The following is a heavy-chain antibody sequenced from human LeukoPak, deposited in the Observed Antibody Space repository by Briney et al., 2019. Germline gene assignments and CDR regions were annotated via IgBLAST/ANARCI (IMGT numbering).Heavy chain of an antibody. D-gene: IGHD3-22*01. CDR3: AKRNSSGYYYFDY. CDR1: GFTFSSYA. Sequence: GGSLRLSCAASGFTFSSYAMSRVRQAPGKGLEWVSAISGSGGSTYYADSVKGRFTISRDNSKNTLYLQMDSLRAEDTAVYYCAKRNSSGYYYFDYWGQGTLVTVSS. V-gene: IGHV3-23*01. J-gene: IGHJ4*02. CDR2: ISGSGGST.